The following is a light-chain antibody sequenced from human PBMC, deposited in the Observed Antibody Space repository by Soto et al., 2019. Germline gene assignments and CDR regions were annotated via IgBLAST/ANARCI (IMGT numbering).Light chain of an antibody. Sequence: EIVLTQSPGTLSLSPGERGTLSCRASQSVSSSHLAWYQQKVGQAPRLLIYGASSRASGIPARFSGSVSGTDFTLTISRVEPEDFAVYYCQQYGSSGTFGQGTKVEIK. J-gene: IGKJ1*01. CDR1: QSVSSSH. CDR2: GAS. CDR3: QQYGSSGT. V-gene: IGKV3-20*01.